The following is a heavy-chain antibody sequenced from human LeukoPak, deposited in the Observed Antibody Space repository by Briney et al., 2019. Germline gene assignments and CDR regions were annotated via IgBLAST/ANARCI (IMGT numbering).Heavy chain of an antibody. J-gene: IGHJ4*02. D-gene: IGHD3-22*01. Sequence: GGSLRLSCAASGFTFSAYAMGWVRQAPGRGLEWVSAISGSGGSTYYADSVKGRFTISRDNSKNTLYLQMNSLRAEDTAVYYCAPVYYYDSSGYYLWDQGTLVTVSS. CDR3: APVYYYDSSGYYL. CDR1: GFTFSAYA. CDR2: ISGSGGST. V-gene: IGHV3-23*01.